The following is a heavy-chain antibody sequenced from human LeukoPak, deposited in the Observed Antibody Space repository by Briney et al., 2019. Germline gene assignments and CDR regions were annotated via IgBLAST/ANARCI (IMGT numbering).Heavy chain of an antibody. CDR2: LSSSGGAF. J-gene: IGHJ4*02. CDR3: ARSARLMKGVVEVTALDD. D-gene: IGHD3-3*01. CDR1: GFTFTNNF. V-gene: IGHV3-48*04. Sequence: SGGSLRLSCAASGFTFTNNFMNWVRQAPGKGLEWIAYLSSSGGAFSYADSVKGRFTIARDNAKNSVYLEMNSLRADDTAVYYCARSARLMKGVVEVTALDDWGQGTLVTVSS.